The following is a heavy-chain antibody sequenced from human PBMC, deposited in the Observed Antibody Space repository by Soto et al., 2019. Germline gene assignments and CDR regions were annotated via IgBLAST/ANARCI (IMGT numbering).Heavy chain of an antibody. V-gene: IGHV5-10-1*01. CDR1: GYSSTSYW. CDR2: IDPSDSYT. J-gene: IGHJ5*02. Sequence: XESLKISGKGSGYSSTSYWISWVRQMPGKGLEWMGRIDPSDSYTNYSPSFQGHVTVSADKSISTAYLQWSSLKASDTAMYYCARQGTSYGYSWFDPWGQGTLVTVSS. CDR3: ARQGTSYGYSWFDP. D-gene: IGHD5-18*01.